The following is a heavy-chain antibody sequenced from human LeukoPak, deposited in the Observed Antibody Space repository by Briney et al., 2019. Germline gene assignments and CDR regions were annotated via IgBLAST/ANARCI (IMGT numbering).Heavy chain of an antibody. Sequence: PGGSLRLSCATSGFTFSDYYMSWIRQAPGKGLEWLSYISGSGSDINYADSVKGRFTVSRDNAKSALYLQMNSLRAEDTAVYYCARDDSSGYEEFDYWGQGTLVTVSS. CDR3: ARDDSSGYEEFDY. D-gene: IGHD3-22*01. CDR2: ISGSGSDI. J-gene: IGHJ4*02. V-gene: IGHV3-11*04. CDR1: GFTFSDYY.